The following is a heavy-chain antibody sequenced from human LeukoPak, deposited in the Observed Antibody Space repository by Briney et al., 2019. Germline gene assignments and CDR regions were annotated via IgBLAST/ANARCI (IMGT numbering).Heavy chain of an antibody. Sequence: SQTLSLTCTVSGGSISSGGYYWSWIRQHPGKGLEWIGYIYYSGSTNYNPSLKSRVTISVDTSKNQFSLKLSSVTAADTAVYYCARGRSSSWYVFPQGRDYWGQGTLVTVSS. CDR2: IYYSGST. CDR1: GGSISSGGYY. CDR3: ARGRSSSWYVFPQGRDY. D-gene: IGHD6-13*01. J-gene: IGHJ4*02. V-gene: IGHV4-31*03.